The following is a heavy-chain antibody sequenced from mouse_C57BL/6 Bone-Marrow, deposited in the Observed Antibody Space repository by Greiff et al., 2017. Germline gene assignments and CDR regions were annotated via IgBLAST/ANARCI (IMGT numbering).Heavy chain of an antibody. Sequence: EVKLVESGGGLVQPGESLKLSCESNEYEFPSHDMSWVRKTPEKRLELVAAINSDGGSTYYPDTMERRFIISRDHTKKTLYLQMSSLRSEDTALYYCATAQATYWFAYWGQGTLVTVSA. D-gene: IGHD3-2*02. CDR1: EYEFPSHD. CDR3: ATAQATYWFAY. CDR2: INSDGGST. J-gene: IGHJ3*01. V-gene: IGHV5-2*01.